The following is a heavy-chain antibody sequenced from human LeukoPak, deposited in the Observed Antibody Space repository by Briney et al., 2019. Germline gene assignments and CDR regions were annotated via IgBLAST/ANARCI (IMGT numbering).Heavy chain of an antibody. D-gene: IGHD3/OR15-3a*01. V-gene: IGHV4-38-2*01. CDR3: AGLGPLYYFDY. J-gene: IGHJ4*02. Sequence: SETLSLTCAVSGYSISSGYYWDWIRQPPGKGPEWIGSIYHSGSTYYNPSLNRRATIAVDTSKNQFLMQLSSVAAAAPAVYYFAGLGPLYYFDYWGQGTLVTVSS. CDR2: IYHSGST. CDR1: GYSISSGYY.